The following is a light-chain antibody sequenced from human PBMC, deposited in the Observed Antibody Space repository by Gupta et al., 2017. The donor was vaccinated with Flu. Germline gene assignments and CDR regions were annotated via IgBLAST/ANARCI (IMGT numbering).Light chain of an antibody. Sequence: QSVLTQPPSASGPPGQRVTISCSGSSSDIGRNTVNWYQQVPGTAPKLLMYSNDQRPSGVPDRFSGSKSGTSASLAISGLQSEDEADYYCAAWDDSLNSVVFGGGTKLTVL. J-gene: IGLJ2*01. CDR3: AAWDDSLNSVV. CDR1: SSDIGRNT. CDR2: SND. V-gene: IGLV1-44*01.